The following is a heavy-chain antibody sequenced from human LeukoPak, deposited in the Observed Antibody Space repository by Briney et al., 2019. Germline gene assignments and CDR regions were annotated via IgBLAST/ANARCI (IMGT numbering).Heavy chain of an antibody. Sequence: ASVKVSCKASGYTFTSYGISWVRQAPGQGLEWMGWISAYNGNTNYAQKLQGRVTMTTDTSTSTAYMELSSLRSEDTAVYYCARDEAVAGRMYPDYYYYGMDVWGQGTTVTVSS. J-gene: IGHJ6*02. D-gene: IGHD6-19*01. CDR1: GYTFTSYG. CDR2: ISAYNGNT. CDR3: ARDEAVAGRMYPDYYYYGMDV. V-gene: IGHV1-18*01.